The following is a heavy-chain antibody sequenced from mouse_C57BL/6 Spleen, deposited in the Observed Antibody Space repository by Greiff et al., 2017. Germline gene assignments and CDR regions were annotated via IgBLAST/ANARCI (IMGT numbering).Heavy chain of an antibody. V-gene: IGHV1-61*01. D-gene: IGHD1-1*01. CDR2: IYPSDSET. CDR3: ARRYYGSGYFDV. J-gene: IGHJ1*03. Sequence: QVQLQQSGAELVRPGSSVKLSCKASGYTFTSYWMDWVKQRPGQGLEWIGNIYPSDSETPYNQKFKDKATLTVDKSSSTAYMQLSSLTSEDSAVYYCARRYYGSGYFDVWGTGTTVTVSS. CDR1: GYTFTSYW.